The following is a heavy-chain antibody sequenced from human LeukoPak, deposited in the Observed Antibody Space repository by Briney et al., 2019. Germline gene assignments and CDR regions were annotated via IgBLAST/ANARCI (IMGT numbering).Heavy chain of an antibody. Sequence: SETLSLTCTVSGCSVSSGNYYWSWIRQPPGKGLEWIGYIHYSGSTYYNPSLKSRVTISIDTSKNQFSLKLSSVTAADTAVYCCARASMVHRWFDPWGQGTLVTVSS. D-gene: IGHD3-10*01. V-gene: IGHV4-30-4*01. J-gene: IGHJ5*02. CDR2: IHYSGST. CDR1: GCSVSSGNYY. CDR3: ARASMVHRWFDP.